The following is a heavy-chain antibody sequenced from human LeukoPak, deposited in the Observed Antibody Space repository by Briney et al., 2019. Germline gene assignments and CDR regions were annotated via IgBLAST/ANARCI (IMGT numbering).Heavy chain of an antibody. CDR3: ARENNSGWYRKAAFDY. D-gene: IGHD6-19*01. J-gene: IGHJ4*02. CDR1: GYAFTGYY. CDR2: INPNGGGT. Sequence: ASVKVSCKASGYAFTGYYIHWVRQAPGQGLEWMGWINPNGGGTNYAQKFQGRVTLTRDTSISTAYMEVNSLESDDTAVYYCARENNSGWYRKAAFDYWGQGTLVTVTS. V-gene: IGHV1-2*02.